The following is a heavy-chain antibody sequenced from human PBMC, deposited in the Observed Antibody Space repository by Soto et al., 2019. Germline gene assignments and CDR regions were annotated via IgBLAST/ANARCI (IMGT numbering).Heavy chain of an antibody. CDR3: ARGYCSSTSCYAGIEDAFDI. CDR1: GYTFTSYG. J-gene: IGHJ3*02. CDR2: ISAYNGNT. V-gene: IGHV1-18*01. Sequence: ASVKVSCKASGYTFTSYGISWVRQAPGQGLEWMGWISAYNGNTNYAQKLQGRVTMTTDTSTGTAYMELRSLRSDDTAVYYCARGYCSSTSCYAGIEDAFDIWGQGTMVTVSS. D-gene: IGHD2-2*01.